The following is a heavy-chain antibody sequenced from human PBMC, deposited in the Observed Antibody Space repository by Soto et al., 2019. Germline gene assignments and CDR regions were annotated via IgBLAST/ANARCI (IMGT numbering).Heavy chain of an antibody. CDR3: ARDSGTMVRGVITPTLYYFDY. V-gene: IGHV4-4*07. J-gene: IGHJ4*02. CDR1: GGSISSYY. D-gene: IGHD3-10*01. CDR2: IYTSGST. Sequence: SETLSLTCTVSGGSISSYYWSWIRQPAGKGLEWIGRIYTSGSTNYNPSLKSRVTMSVDTSKNQFSLKLSSVTAADTAVYYCARDSGTMVRGVITPTLYYFDYWGQGTLVTVSS.